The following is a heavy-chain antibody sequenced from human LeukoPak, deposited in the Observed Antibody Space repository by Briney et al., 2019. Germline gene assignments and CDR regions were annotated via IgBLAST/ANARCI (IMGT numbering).Heavy chain of an antibody. V-gene: IGHV3-23*01. CDR1: GFTFSSYA. J-gene: IGHJ4*02. CDR3: ANPDRSGFYLSIRLAF. CDR2: MTGSGDFT. Sequence: GGSLRLSCTTSGFTFSSYAVSWVRQAPGKGLEWVSTMTGSGDFTYYADSVKGRFTVSRDNSKNTLYLHMSSLRAEDTAIYYCANPDRSGFYLSIRLAFWGQGTLVTVSS. D-gene: IGHD3-22*01.